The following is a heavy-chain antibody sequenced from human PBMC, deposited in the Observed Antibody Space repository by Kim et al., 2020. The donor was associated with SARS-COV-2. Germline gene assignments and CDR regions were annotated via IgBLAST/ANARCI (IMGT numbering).Heavy chain of an antibody. J-gene: IGHJ4*02. CDR3: ARDLGYRGFDY. Sequence: TSYAKKFQGRVTMTRETSTSTVYMELSSLRSEDTAVYYCARDLGYRGFDYWGQGTLVTVSS. CDR2: T. V-gene: IGHV1-46*01. D-gene: IGHD6-13*01.